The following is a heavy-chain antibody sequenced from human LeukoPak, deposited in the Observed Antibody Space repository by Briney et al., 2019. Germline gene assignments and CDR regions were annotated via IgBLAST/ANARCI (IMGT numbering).Heavy chain of an antibody. CDR3: ARLYYGSGSYYKSDAFDI. CDR2: IYYSGST. D-gene: IGHD3-10*01. Sequence: SETLSLTCTVSGGSISSYYWSWIRQPPGKGLEWIGYIYYSGSTNYNPSLKSRVTISVGTSKNQFSLKLSSVTAADTAVYYCARLYYGSGSYYKSDAFDIWGQGTMVTVSS. V-gene: IGHV4-59*01. J-gene: IGHJ3*02. CDR1: GGSISSYY.